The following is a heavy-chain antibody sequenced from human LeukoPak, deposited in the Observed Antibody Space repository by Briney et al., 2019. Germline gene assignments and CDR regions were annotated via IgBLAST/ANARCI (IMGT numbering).Heavy chain of an antibody. CDR2: IYYSGNT. V-gene: IGHV4-59*08. J-gene: IGHJ3*01. CDR3: ARLRLRFKSNGQSTSYEAVDV. Sequence: PSETLSLTCTVSGGSISSYYWSWIRQPPGKGLEWIGYIYYSGNTNCNHSLKSRVTISLDTSKNQFSLKLNSVTAADTAVYYCARLRLRFKSNGQSTSYEAVDVWGQGTAVTVSS. D-gene: IGHD5-12*01. CDR1: GGSISSYY.